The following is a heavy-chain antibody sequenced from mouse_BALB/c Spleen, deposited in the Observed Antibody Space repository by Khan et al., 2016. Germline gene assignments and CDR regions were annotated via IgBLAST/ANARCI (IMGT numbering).Heavy chain of an antibody. V-gene: IGHV9-2-1*01. J-gene: IGHJ2*01. CDR3: ALYDYEYYFDY. CDR1: GYTFTDYS. Sequence: QIQLVQSGPELKKPGETVKISCKASGYTFTDYSMHWVKQAPGKGLKRMGWINTETGEATYEDDFKGRFAFSLETSASTAYLQINNLKNEDTATYFCALYDYEYYFDYWGQGTTLTVSS. D-gene: IGHD2-4*01. CDR2: INTETGEA.